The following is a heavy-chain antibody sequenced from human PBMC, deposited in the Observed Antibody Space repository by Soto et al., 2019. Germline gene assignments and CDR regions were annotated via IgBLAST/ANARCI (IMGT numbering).Heavy chain of an antibody. Sequence: QVQVVESGGGVVQPGRSLRLSCAASGFTFSNYGMHWVRQAPGKGLEWVAATWYDGTDKYYVDSVKGRFTISRDNSKNTLYLQMDSLRAEDTAVYYCARDRVGVAVGGDFAMDVWGHGTTVTVSS. V-gene: IGHV3-33*01. D-gene: IGHD6-13*01. CDR3: ARDRVGVAVGGDFAMDV. J-gene: IGHJ6*02. CDR2: TWYDGTDK. CDR1: GFTFSNYG.